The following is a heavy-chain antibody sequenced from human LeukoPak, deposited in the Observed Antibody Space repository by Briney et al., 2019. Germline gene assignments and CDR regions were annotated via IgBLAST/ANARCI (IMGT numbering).Heavy chain of an antibody. D-gene: IGHD6-19*01. CDR3: ARDWGRSSGWYNWFDP. Sequence: GASVKVSCKASGYTFTVYHMHWVRQAPGQGLEWMGWINPYSGGTNYAQKFQGRVTMTRDTSISTAYMELNRLQSDDTVVYYCARDWGRSSGWYNWFDPWGQGTLVTVSS. J-gene: IGHJ5*02. CDR1: GYTFTVYH. CDR2: INPYSGGT. V-gene: IGHV1-2*02.